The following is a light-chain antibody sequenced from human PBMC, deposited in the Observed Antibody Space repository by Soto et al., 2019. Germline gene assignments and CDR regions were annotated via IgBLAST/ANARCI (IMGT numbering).Light chain of an antibody. CDR1: QSVLYSSNNKNY. CDR3: QQYYSTNMYT. Sequence: DIVMTKSPDSLAVSLGERANINCKSSQSVLYSSNNKNYLAWYQQKPGQPPKLLIYWASTRESGVPDRFSGSGSGTDFTHTISSLQAEDVAVYYCQQYYSTNMYTFGQGTKLEIK. CDR2: WAS. J-gene: IGKJ2*01. V-gene: IGKV4-1*01.